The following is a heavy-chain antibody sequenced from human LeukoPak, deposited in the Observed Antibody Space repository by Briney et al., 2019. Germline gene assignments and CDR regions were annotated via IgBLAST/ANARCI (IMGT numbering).Heavy chain of an antibody. CDR3: ARGPYSYDSSGAFDI. CDR2: IYYSGST. V-gene: IGHV4-59*08. J-gene: IGHJ3*02. Sequence: SETLSLTCTVSGGSISSYYWSWIRQPPGKGLEWIGYIYYSGSTNYNPSLKSRVTISVDTSKNQFSLKLSSVTAADTAVYFCARGPYSYDSSGAFDIRGQGTMVTVSS. CDR1: GGSISSYY. D-gene: IGHD3-22*01.